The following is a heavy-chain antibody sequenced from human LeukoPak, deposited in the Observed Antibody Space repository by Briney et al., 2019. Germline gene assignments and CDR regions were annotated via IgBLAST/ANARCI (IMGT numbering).Heavy chain of an antibody. V-gene: IGHV1-69*04. Sequence: SVKVSCKACGGTFSSYAINWLRQAPGQGLEWMGRIIAILGIANYTQKFHGRVALSADKSTRTAYMGRSSLRSEDTAVYYCAREASSSAPDYWGQGTLVTVSS. CDR1: GGTFSSYA. D-gene: IGHD6-13*01. CDR3: AREASSSAPDY. J-gene: IGHJ4*02. CDR2: IIAILGIA.